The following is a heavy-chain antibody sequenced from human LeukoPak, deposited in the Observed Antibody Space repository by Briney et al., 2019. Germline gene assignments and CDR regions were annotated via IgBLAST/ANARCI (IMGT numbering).Heavy chain of an antibody. V-gene: IGHV4-34*01. CDR3: ARDLGGSYDD. CDR1: GGSFSGYY. J-gene: IGHJ4*02. D-gene: IGHD1-26*01. Sequence: PSETPSLTCAVYGGSFSGYYWSWIRQPPGKGLEWIGEINHSGSTNYNPSLKSRVTISVDTSKNQFSLKLSSVTAADTAVYYCARDLGGSYDDWGQGTLVTVSS. CDR2: INHSGST.